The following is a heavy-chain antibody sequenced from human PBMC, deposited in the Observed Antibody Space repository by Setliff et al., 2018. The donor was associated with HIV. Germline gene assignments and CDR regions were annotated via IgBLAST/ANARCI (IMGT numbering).Heavy chain of an antibody. V-gene: IGHV4-39*01. Sequence: SETLSLTCSVSGISINGYYWSWIRQPPGKGLEWIGSIDYNEITYYNPSLKSRVTLSVDTPKNQFSLYLSSVTASDTAVYYCASLFRLSGFWISFLPDYWGQGILVTVSS. CDR3: ASLFRLSGFWISFLPDY. D-gene: IGHD3-3*01. CDR2: IDYNEIT. CDR1: GISINGYY. J-gene: IGHJ4*02.